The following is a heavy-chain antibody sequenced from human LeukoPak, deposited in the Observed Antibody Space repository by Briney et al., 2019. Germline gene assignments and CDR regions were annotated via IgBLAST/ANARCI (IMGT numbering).Heavy chain of an antibody. CDR2: ISAYNGNT. D-gene: IGHD3-22*01. CDR3: ARDGGFYYDNYGMDV. J-gene: IGHJ6*02. Sequence: GASVKVSCKASGYTFTSYGISWVRQAPGQGLEWMGWISAYNGNTDYAQKLQDRVTMTTDTSTSTAYMELRSLRSDDTAVYYCARDGGFYYDNYGMDVWGQGTTVTVSS. CDR1: GYTFTSYG. V-gene: IGHV1-18*01.